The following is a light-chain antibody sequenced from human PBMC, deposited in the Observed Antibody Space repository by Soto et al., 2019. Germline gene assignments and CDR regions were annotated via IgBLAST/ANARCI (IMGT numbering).Light chain of an antibody. Sequence: DIVMTQSPDSLAVSLGESATINCKSSQSVLYSSNNKNYLAWYQQRPGQPPKLLIYWASTRESGVPDRFSGSGSGTDFTLTITSLQAEDVAVYYCQQYESTPPTFGQGTKLEIK. J-gene: IGKJ2*01. CDR3: QQYESTPPT. CDR2: WAS. CDR1: QSVLYSSNNKNY. V-gene: IGKV4-1*01.